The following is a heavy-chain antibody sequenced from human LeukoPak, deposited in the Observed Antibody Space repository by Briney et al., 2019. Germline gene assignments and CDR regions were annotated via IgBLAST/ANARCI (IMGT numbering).Heavy chain of an antibody. CDR2: IKSKTDGGTT. D-gene: IGHD6-19*01. J-gene: IGHJ4*02. CDR3: TTDVEWLVPGY. V-gene: IGHV3-15*01. Sequence: GGSLRLSCAASEFTFSSYAMSWVRQAPGKGLEWVGRIKSKTDGGTTDYAAPVKGRFTISRDDSKNTLYLQMNSLKTEDTAVYYCTTDVEWLVPGYWGQGTLVTVSS. CDR1: EFTFSSYA.